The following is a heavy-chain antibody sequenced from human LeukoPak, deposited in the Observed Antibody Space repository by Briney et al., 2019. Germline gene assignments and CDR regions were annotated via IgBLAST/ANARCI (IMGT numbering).Heavy chain of an antibody. D-gene: IGHD3-10*01. CDR3: ARSFPSLWFGGGRPYYYMDV. Sequence: PSETLSLTCTVSGGSISSYYWSWIRQPPGKGLEWIGYIYYSGSTNYNPSLKSRVTISVDTSKNQFSLKLSSVTAADTAVYYCARSFPSLWFGGGRPYYYMDVWGKGTTVTISS. CDR1: GGSISSYY. CDR2: IYYSGST. J-gene: IGHJ6*03. V-gene: IGHV4-59*12.